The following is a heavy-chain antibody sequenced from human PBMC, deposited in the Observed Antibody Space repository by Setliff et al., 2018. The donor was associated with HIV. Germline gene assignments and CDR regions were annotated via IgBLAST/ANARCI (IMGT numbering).Heavy chain of an antibody. D-gene: IGHD3-10*01. V-gene: IGHV1-2*02. J-gene: IGHJ4*02. CDR2: MYPKDGRT. CDR1: GYTFIASF. CDR3: ARGGDDYGPGTWTFDY. Sequence: ASVMVSCKASGYTFIASFMHWVRQAPGQGLEWMGWMYPKDGRTNYAQKFQGRVTITRDTSTNTAYMELTRLTSDDTAVYSCARGGDDYGPGTWTFDYWGQGTLVTVSS.